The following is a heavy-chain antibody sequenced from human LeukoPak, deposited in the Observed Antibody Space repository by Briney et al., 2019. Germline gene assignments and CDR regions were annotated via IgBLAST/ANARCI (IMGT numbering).Heavy chain of an antibody. D-gene: IGHD3-10*01. CDR1: GFTFSSYS. CDR3: ARGGGYYLPRLDY. CDR2: ISSSSSTI. Sequence: PGGSLRLSCAASGFTFSSYSMNWVRQAPGKGLEWVSYISSSSSTIYYADSVKGRFTISRDNAKNSLYLQMNSLRAEDTAVYYCARGGGYYLPRLDYWGQGTLVTVSS. J-gene: IGHJ4*02. V-gene: IGHV3-48*01.